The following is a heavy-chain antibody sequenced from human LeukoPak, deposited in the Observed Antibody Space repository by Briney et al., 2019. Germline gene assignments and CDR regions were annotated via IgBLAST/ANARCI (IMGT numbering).Heavy chain of an antibody. CDR3: ARVYIYLDDSSGYYPVTELYYFDY. Sequence: GASVKVSCKASGYTFTGYYMHWVRQAPGQGLEWMGWINPNSGGTNYARKFQGRVTMTRDTSISTAYMELSRLRSDDTAVYYCARVYIYLDDSSGYYPVTELYYFDYWGQGTLVTVSS. J-gene: IGHJ4*02. D-gene: IGHD3-22*01. V-gene: IGHV1-2*02. CDR1: GYTFTGYY. CDR2: INPNSGGT.